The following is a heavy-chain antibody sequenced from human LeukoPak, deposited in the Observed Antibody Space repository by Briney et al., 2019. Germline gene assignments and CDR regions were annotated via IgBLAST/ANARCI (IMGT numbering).Heavy chain of an antibody. Sequence: GGSLRLSCAASGFTFSRYGMSWVRQAPGRGPEWVAGIPDTGVDTYYADSVRGRFTISRDNSKFSLFLQMDGLRDDDTAVYYCAKERDKHGVPCFDCWGQGTLVTVSS. V-gene: IGHV3-23*01. CDR3: AKERDKHGVPCFDC. CDR2: IPDTGVDT. D-gene: IGHD2-8*01. J-gene: IGHJ4*02. CDR1: GFTFSRYG.